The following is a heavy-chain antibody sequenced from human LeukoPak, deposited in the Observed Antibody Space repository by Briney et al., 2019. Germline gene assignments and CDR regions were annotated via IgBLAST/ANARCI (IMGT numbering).Heavy chain of an antibody. CDR3: TKVTDWRTGFDN. J-gene: IGHJ4*02. D-gene: IGHD3-9*01. CDR2: ITWNSDDM. Sequence: GRSLRLSCAASGVSFDGYGMYWVRQAPGKGLEWVSGITWNSDDMAYADSVKGRFTISRDNAKNCLYLQMNSLRVEDTALYYCTKVTDWRTGFDNWGQGTLVTVSS. CDR1: GVSFDGYG. V-gene: IGHV3-9*01.